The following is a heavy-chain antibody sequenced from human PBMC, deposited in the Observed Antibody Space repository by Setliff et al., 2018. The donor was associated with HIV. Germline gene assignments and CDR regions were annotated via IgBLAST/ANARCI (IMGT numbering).Heavy chain of an antibody. Sequence: VASVKVSCKASGYTFTGYYMHWVRQAPGQGLEWMGWINPNSGGTDYAQKFQGWVTMTRDTSISTAYMELSRLRSDDTAVYYCAREGLAYMDVWGKGTTVTVSS. V-gene: IGHV1-2*04. CDR1: GYTFTGYY. J-gene: IGHJ6*03. CDR3: AREGLAYMDV. CDR2: INPNSGGT. D-gene: IGHD6-19*01.